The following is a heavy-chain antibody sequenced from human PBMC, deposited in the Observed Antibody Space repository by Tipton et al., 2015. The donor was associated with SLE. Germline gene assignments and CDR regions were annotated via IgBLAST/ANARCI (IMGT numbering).Heavy chain of an antibody. J-gene: IGHJ3*02. V-gene: IGHV4-59*02. CDR1: GGSVRSSS. Sequence: TLSLTCSVFGGSVRSSSWSWIRQPPGKGLEWIGYISDGGSTNYNPSLKSRITISVDTSKNQFSLKLSSVTAADTAVYYCARETAEDVFDIWGQGTMVIVSS. D-gene: IGHD2-21*02. CDR2: ISDGGST. CDR3: ARETAEDVFDI.